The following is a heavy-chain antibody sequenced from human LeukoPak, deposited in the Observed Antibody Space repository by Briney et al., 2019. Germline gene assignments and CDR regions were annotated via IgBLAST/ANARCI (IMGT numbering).Heavy chain of an antibody. CDR1: GFAFNNYA. Sequence: GGPLRLSCRTSGFAFNNYAMNWVRQPPGKGLEWVSGISGFNTYYADSVNGRFTISRDNSKNVLYLQVNRLRVEDTAVYYCVKDVCTSPRCLLYSDSWGQGALVTVSS. J-gene: IGHJ4*02. D-gene: IGHD2-2*01. CDR2: ISGFNT. V-gene: IGHV3-23*01. CDR3: VKDVCTSPRCLLYSDS.